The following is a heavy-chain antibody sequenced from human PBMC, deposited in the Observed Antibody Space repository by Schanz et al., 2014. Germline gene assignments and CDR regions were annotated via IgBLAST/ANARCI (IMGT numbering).Heavy chain of an antibody. D-gene: IGHD5-12*01. J-gene: IGHJ3*02. V-gene: IGHV3-21*01. CDR1: GLNFDYYG. CDR3: AGAVATIRADSFDI. Sequence: EVQLLESGGGVVQPGGSLRLSCATSGLNFDYYGMNWVRQAPGKGLEWVSSINSRSNFIYYADSVKGRFTISRDNAKNSLYLQMNSLRAEDTAVYYCAGAVATIRADSFDIWGQGTMVAVSS. CDR2: INSRSNFI.